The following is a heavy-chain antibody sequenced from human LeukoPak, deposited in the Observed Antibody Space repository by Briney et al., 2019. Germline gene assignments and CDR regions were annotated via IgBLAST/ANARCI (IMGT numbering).Heavy chain of an antibody. Sequence: GGSLRLSCAASGFTFSLYTMHWVRQAPGKGLEWVAVISYDGSNKYYADSVKGRFTISRDNSKNTLFLQMNSLRAEDTAVYYCAKDLGYCGVGSCTTIDYWGQGTLVTVSS. V-gene: IGHV3-30*04. CDR3: AKDLGYCGVGSCTTIDY. J-gene: IGHJ4*02. CDR1: GFTFSLYT. CDR2: ISYDGSNK. D-gene: IGHD2-15*01.